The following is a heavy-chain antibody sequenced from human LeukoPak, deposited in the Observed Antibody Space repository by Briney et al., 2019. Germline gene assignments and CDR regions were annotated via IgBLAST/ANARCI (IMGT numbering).Heavy chain of an antibody. D-gene: IGHD1-26*01. Sequence: ASVTVSCKVSGYTLTELSMHWVRQAPGKGLEWMGGFDPEDGETIYAQKFQGRVTMTEDTSTDTAYMELSRLRSDDTAVYYCALWELRSVDYWGQGTLVTVSS. CDR2: FDPEDGET. V-gene: IGHV1-24*01. J-gene: IGHJ4*02. CDR3: ALWELRSVDY. CDR1: GYTLTELS.